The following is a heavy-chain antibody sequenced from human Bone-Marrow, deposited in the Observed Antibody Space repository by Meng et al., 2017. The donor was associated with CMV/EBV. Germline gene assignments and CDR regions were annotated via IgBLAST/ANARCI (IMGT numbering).Heavy chain of an antibody. Sequence: ASVKVSCKASGYTFTGYYMHWVRQAPGQGLEWMGWINPNSGGTNYAQKFQGRVTMTRDTSISTAYMELSRLRSDDTAAYYCARGFGYDFWSGYYPQGDYWGQGTLVTVSS. CDR1: GYTFTGYY. D-gene: IGHD3-3*01. CDR2: INPNSGGT. J-gene: IGHJ4*02. CDR3: ARGFGYDFWSGYYPQGDY. V-gene: IGHV1-2*02.